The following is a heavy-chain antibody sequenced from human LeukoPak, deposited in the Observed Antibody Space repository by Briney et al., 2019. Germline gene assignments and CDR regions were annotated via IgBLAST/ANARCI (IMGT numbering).Heavy chain of an antibody. CDR2: ISYDGSNK. J-gene: IGHJ6*02. CDR3: ARVLRIAAAGTIYYYGMDV. V-gene: IGHV3-30*04. CDR1: GFTFSSYA. Sequence: PGRSLRLSCAASGFTFSSYAMHWVRQAPGKGLEWGAVISYDGSNKYYADSVKGRFTISRDNSKNTLYLQMNSLRAEDTAVYYCARVLRIAAAGTIYYYGMDVWGQGTTVTVSS. D-gene: IGHD6-13*01.